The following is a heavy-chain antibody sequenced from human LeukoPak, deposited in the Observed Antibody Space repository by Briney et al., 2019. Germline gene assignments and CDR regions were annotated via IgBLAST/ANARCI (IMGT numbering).Heavy chain of an antibody. V-gene: IGHV4-59*01. J-gene: IGHJ5*02. CDR1: GGSISSYH. CDR2: IYYSGST. Sequence: SEALSLTCTVSGGSISSYHWSWFRQAPGKGLEWIGYIYYSGSTNHNPSLKSRVTISVDTSKNQFSLKLSSVTAADTAVYYCARGGGIGTIAVPWFDPWGQGTLVTVSS. D-gene: IGHD1-26*01. CDR3: ARGGGIGTIAVPWFDP.